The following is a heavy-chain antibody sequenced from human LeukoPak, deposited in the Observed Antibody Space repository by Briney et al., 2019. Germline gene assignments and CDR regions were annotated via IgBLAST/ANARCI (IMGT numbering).Heavy chain of an antibody. CDR2: IYSAGST. V-gene: IGHV3-53*01. Sequence: PGGSLRLSCAASGFTVSSHYMSWVRQARGKGLECVSTIYSAGSTYYADSVKGRFTISRDKCKNTLFLQMKGLRAEDTAIYYCARASSDGAFNVWGQGTMVTVSS. J-gene: IGHJ3*01. D-gene: IGHD5-24*01. CDR3: ARASSDGAFNV. CDR1: GFTVSSHY.